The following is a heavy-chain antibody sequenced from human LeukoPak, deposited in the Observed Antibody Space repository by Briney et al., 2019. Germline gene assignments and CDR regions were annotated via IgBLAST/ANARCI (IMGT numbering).Heavy chain of an antibody. CDR2: INHSGST. CDR3: ASETLRYFDWLPKDAFDI. CDR1: GGSFSGYY. Sequence: PSETLSLTCAVYGGSFSGYYWSWIRQPPGKGLEWIGEINHSGSTNYNPSLKSRVTISVDASKNQFSLKLSSVPAADTAVYYCASETLRYFDWLPKDAFDIWGQGTMVTVSS. V-gene: IGHV4-34*01. D-gene: IGHD3-9*01. J-gene: IGHJ3*02.